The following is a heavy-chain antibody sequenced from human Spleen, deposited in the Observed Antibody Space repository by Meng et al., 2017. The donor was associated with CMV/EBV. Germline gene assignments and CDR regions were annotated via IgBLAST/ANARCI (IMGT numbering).Heavy chain of an antibody. CDR2: IHDSGNT. CDR3: ARDTHFASGSYYNWPLIDP. Sequence: STGSYYWSWVRQPPGKRLQWIGCIHDSGNTYYNPSLRSRVTISLDKSKNQFSLEVTSVTAADTAVYYCARDTHFASGSYYNWPLIDPWGQGTLVTVSS. V-gene: IGHV4-61*01. CDR1: STGSYY. D-gene: IGHD3-10*01. J-gene: IGHJ5*02.